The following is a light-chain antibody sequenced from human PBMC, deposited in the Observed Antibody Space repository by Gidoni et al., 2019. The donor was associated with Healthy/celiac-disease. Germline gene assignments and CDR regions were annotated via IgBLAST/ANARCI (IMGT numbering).Light chain of an antibody. V-gene: IGKV3-15*01. CDR2: GAS. J-gene: IGKJ1*01. CDR3: QQYNNWPPRT. Sequence: EIVMTQSPATLSVSPGERATLSCRASQSVSSNLAWYQQKPGQAPRLLIYGASTRATGIPARFSGSGSGKEFTLTISSLQSEDFAVYYCQQYNNWPPRTFXQXTKVEIK. CDR1: QSVSSN.